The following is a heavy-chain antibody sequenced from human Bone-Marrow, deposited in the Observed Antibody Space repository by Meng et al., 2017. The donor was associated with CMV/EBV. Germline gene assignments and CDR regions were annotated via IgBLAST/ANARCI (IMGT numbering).Heavy chain of an antibody. CDR2: IIPIFGTA. V-gene: IGHV1-69*01. CDR3: ARSAPLTTVTFYY. Sequence: KASGGTFSSYAISWVRQAPGQGLEWMGGIIPIFGTANYAQKFQGRVTITADESTSTAYMELSSLRSEDTAVYYWARSAPLTTVTFYYWGQGTLVTVSS. CDR1: GGTFSSYA. D-gene: IGHD4-17*01. J-gene: IGHJ4*02.